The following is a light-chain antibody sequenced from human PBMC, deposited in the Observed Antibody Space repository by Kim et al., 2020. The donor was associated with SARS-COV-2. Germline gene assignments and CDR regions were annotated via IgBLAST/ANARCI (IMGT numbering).Light chain of an antibody. CDR2: GAS. V-gene: IGKV3-15*01. Sequence: EIVMTQSPATLSVSPGERATLSCRASQSVRSNLAWYQQKPGQAPRLLIYGASTRATGIPARFSGSGSGTEFTLTISSLQSEDFAVYYCQQYNNWPYTFGQGTELE. CDR3: QQYNNWPYT. J-gene: IGKJ2*01. CDR1: QSVRSN.